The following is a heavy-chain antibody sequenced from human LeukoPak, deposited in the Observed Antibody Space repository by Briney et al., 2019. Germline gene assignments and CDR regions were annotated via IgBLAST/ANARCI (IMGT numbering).Heavy chain of an antibody. Sequence: PSETLSLTCAVYGGSFSGYYWSWIRQPPGKGREWIGEINHSGSTNYNPSLKSRVTISVDTSKNQFSLKLSSVTAADTAVYYCARGEYSGYEFDYWGQGTLVTVSS. CDR3: ARGEYSGYEFDY. V-gene: IGHV4-34*01. J-gene: IGHJ4*02. CDR1: GGSFSGYY. CDR2: INHSGST. D-gene: IGHD5-12*01.